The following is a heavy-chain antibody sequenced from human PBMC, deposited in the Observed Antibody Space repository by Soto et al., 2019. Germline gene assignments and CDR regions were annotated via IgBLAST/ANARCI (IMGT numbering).Heavy chain of an antibody. CDR2: INPGGGST. CDR3: ARDPGSLVEVAGTCYFDY. J-gene: IGHJ4*02. V-gene: IGHV1-46*01. D-gene: IGHD6-19*01. Sequence: QVQLVQSGAEVKGPGASVKISCKASGYTFTNFFIHWVRQAPGQGLEWMGIINPGGGSTDYAQKFKCRVTLTRDASTNTVHLELSSLRSEDTAVDYCARDPGSLVEVAGTCYFDYWGQGTLVTVSS. CDR1: GYTFTNFF.